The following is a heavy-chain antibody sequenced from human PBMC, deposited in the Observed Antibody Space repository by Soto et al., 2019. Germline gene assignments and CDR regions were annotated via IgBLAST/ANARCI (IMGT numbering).Heavy chain of an antibody. CDR1: GFTFSSYG. CDR2: IWNDGSNK. J-gene: IGHJ6*02. Sequence: QVQLVESGGGGVQPGRSLRLSWAASGFTFSSYGMHWVGQAPGKGLEGVAVIWNDGSNKYYADSVKGRFTISRDNSKNTLYLQMNSLRAEDTAVYYCARDGFYDFWSGYYTSYYGMDVWGQGTTVTVSS. D-gene: IGHD3-3*01. V-gene: IGHV3-33*01. CDR3: ARDGFYDFWSGYYTSYYGMDV.